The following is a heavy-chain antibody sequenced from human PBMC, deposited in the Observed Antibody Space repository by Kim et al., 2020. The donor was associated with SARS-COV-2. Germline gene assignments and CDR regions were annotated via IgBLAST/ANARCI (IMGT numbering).Heavy chain of an antibody. Sequence: GGSLRLSCAASGFTFSSQSMNWVRQAPGKGLEWASSISAASDYIFYADSVKGRFTISRDNAKRSLFLQMNSLRAEDTALYYCTRGDRPGVRTDYWGQGTLVAVSS. CDR3: TRGDRPGVRTDY. CDR2: ISAASDYI. V-gene: IGHV3-21*01. J-gene: IGHJ4*02. CDR1: GFTFSSQS. D-gene: IGHD1-1*01.